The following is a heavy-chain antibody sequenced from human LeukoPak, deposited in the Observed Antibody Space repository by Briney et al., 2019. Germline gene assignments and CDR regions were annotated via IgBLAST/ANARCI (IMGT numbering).Heavy chain of an antibody. CDR3: ARGGFYCSSTSCPYYMDV. Sequence: PSETLSLTCTVSGGSISSYYWSWIRQPPGKGLEWIGYIYYSGSTNYNPSLKSRVTISVDTSKNQFSLKLSSVTAADTAVYYCARGGFYCSSTSCPYYMDVWGKGTTVTVSS. V-gene: IGHV4-59*01. D-gene: IGHD2-2*01. CDR2: IYYSGST. CDR1: GGSISSYY. J-gene: IGHJ6*03.